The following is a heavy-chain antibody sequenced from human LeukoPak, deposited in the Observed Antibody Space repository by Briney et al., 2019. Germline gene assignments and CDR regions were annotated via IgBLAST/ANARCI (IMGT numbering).Heavy chain of an antibody. Sequence: ASVKVSCKASGYTFTSYGISWVRQAPGQGLEWMGWISAYNGNTNYAQKLQGRVTMTTDTSTSTAYMELRSLRSDDTAVYYCARVKYCSSTSCRNWFDPWGQGTLVTVSS. D-gene: IGHD2-2*01. CDR1: GYTFTSYG. CDR2: ISAYNGNT. V-gene: IGHV1-18*01. J-gene: IGHJ5*02. CDR3: ARVKYCSSTSCRNWFDP.